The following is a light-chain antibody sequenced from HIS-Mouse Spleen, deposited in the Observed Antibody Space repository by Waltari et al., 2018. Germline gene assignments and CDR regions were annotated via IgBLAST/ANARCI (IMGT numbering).Light chain of an antibody. CDR2: STS. CDR1: TGAVTSGYY. V-gene: IGLV7-43*01. CDR3: LLYYGGAQLV. J-gene: IGLJ3*02. Sequence: QTVVTQEPSLTVSPGGTVTLTCASSTGAVTSGYYPNWFQQKPGQAPRALIYSTSIKHSGTPPLFSGSLLGGKAALTLSGVQPEDEAEYYCLLYYGGAQLVFGGGTKLTVL.